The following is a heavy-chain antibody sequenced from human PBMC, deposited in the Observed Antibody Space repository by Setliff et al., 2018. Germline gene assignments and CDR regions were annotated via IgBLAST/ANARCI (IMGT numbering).Heavy chain of an antibody. CDR1: DDSISSRHYH. CDR3: ARHGSYYYMDV. D-gene: IGHD2-2*03. V-gene: IGHV4-61*01. J-gene: IGHJ6*03. CDR2: IYYSGST. Sequence: SETLSLTCTVSDDSISSRHYHWSWIRQPPGKGLEWIGYIYYSGSTNYNPSLKSRVTISVDTSKNQFSLKLSSVTAADTAGYYCARHGSYYYMDVWGKGTTVTVSS.